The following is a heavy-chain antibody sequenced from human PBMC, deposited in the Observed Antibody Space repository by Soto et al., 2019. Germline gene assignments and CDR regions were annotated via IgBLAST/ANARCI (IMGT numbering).Heavy chain of an antibody. Sequence: ASVKVSCKASGYTFANYGVGWVRQAPGQGLVWMAWISAYTDSTNYAQEFQGRVAVTTDTSTSTASMEVRSLRSDDTAVYYCARSPYSYGISYYFDYWGQGTLVTVS. CDR1: GYTFANYG. V-gene: IGHV1-18*04. CDR2: ISAYTDST. D-gene: IGHD5-18*01. J-gene: IGHJ4*02. CDR3: ARSPYSYGISYYFDY.